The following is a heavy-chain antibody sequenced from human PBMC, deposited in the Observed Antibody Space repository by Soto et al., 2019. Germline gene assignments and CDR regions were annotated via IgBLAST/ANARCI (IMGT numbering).Heavy chain of an antibody. J-gene: IGHJ4*02. Sequence: QVQLVQSGAEVMKPGASVKVSCKASGYTFTSYGISWVRQAPGQGLEWMGWISAYNGNTNYAQKLQGRVTMTTDTSTSPAYMELRSLRSDDTAVYYCARARSALFHLHQQLEPFDYWGQGTLVTVSS. D-gene: IGHD6-6*01. CDR2: ISAYNGNT. V-gene: IGHV1-18*01. CDR3: ARARSALFHLHQQLEPFDY. CDR1: GYTFTSYG.